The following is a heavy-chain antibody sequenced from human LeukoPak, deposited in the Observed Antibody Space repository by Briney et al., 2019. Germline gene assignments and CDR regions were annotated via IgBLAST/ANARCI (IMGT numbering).Heavy chain of an antibody. V-gene: IGHV1-69*06. CDR1: GGTFSSYA. D-gene: IGHD7-27*01. CDR3: ARGPQLGIGFDC. CDR2: IIPIFGTA. Sequence: SVKVSCKASGGTFSSYAISWVRQAPGQGLEWMGGIIPIFGTANYAQKFQGRVTITADKSTSTAYMELSSLRSEDTAVYYCARGPQLGIGFDCWGQGTLVTVSS. J-gene: IGHJ4*02.